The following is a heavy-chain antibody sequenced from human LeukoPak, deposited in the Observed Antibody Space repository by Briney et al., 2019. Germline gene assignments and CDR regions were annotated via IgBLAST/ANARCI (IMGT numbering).Heavy chain of an antibody. D-gene: IGHD5/OR15-5a*01. V-gene: IGHV3-74*03. Sequence: GGSLRLSCVGAGFTFNDYWIHWVRQAPGEGLVWVAAIKTEGSAMQYADSVKGRFAISRATAKNTVYLQMNSLRDEDTAVYYCVRDRTVSTILDYWGQGTLVTVSS. CDR2: IKTEGSAM. CDR3: VRDRTVSTILDY. CDR1: GFTFNDYW. J-gene: IGHJ4*02.